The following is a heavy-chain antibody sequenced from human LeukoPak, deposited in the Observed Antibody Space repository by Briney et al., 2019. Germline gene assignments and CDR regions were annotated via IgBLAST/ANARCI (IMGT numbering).Heavy chain of an antibody. CDR3: ARAPGGTMVLDY. CDR1: GFTFSSYI. CDR2: ITSRSSYI. V-gene: IGHV3-21*06. D-gene: IGHD3-10*01. Sequence: GGSLRLSCAASGFTFSSYIMNWVRRAPGKGLEWVSSITSRSSYIYYADSVKGRFTISRDNAKNTLYLQMNSLRAEDTALYYYARAPGGTMVLDYWGQGTLVTVSS. J-gene: IGHJ4*02.